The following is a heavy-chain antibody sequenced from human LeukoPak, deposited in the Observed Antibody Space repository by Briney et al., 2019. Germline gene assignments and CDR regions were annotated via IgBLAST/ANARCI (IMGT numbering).Heavy chain of an antibody. CDR2: ISYDGSNK. D-gene: IGHD2-15*01. V-gene: IGHV3-30*03. Sequence: GRSLRLSCAASGFTFSSYGMHWVRQAPGKGLEWVAVISYDGSNKYYADSVKGRFTISRDNSKNTLYLQMNSLRAEDTAVYYCARVVVVADYWGQGTLVTVSS. CDR3: ARVVVVADY. CDR1: GFTFSSYG. J-gene: IGHJ4*02.